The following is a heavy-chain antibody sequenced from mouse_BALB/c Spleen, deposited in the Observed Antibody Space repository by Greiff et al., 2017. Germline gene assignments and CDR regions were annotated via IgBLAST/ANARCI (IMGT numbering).Heavy chain of an antibody. J-gene: IGHJ3*01. CDR3: ARAGNYLFAY. CDR2: ISSGGSYT. D-gene: IGHD2-1*01. V-gene: IGHV5-9-4*01. CDR1: GFTFSSYA. Sequence: EVKLVESGGGLVKPGGSLKLSCAASGFTFSSYAMSWVRQSPEKRLEWVAEISSGGSYTYYPDTVTGRFTISRDNAKNTLYLEMSSLRSEDTAMYYCARAGNYLFAYWGQGTLVTVSA.